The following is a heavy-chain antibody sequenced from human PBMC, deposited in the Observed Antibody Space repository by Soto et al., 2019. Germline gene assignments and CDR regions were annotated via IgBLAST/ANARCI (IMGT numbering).Heavy chain of an antibody. CDR1: GFTFSSYA. Sequence: EVQLLESGGGLVQPGGSLRLSCAASGFTFSSYAMNWARQAPGKGLEWVSSISGTSGRTYYADSVEGRFTISRDNSKNTLYLQIDSLRAEDTAVYYCAKDEGSGWYYFDYWGQGTLVSVSS. D-gene: IGHD6-19*01. J-gene: IGHJ4*02. CDR3: AKDEGSGWYYFDY. CDR2: ISGTSGRT. V-gene: IGHV3-23*01.